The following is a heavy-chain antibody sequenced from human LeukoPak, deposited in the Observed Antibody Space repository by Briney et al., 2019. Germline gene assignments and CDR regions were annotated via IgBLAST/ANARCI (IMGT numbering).Heavy chain of an antibody. CDR3: ARSRVRGYPPAD. Sequence: PGGSLRLSCAASGFTFDDYSMHWVRQGPGKGLEWVSLINWDGGSSNYADSVKGRFTISRDNSIRSLYLQMNSLRTEDTALYYCARSRVRGYPPADWGQGTLVTVSS. CDR2: INWDGGSS. J-gene: IGHJ4*02. D-gene: IGHD1-1*01. V-gene: IGHV3-43*01. CDR1: GFTFDDYS.